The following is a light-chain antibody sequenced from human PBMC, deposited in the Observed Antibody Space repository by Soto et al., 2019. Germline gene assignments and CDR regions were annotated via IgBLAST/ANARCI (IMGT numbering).Light chain of an antibody. Sequence: DIQLTQSPSSLSASVADRVTITCRANQDISYYLAWYQQKQGKVPKLLIYGASTLQSGVPSRFSGSGSGTDFTLTISSLQPEDIATYYCQKYHSAPRTFGQGTKVDIK. CDR1: QDISYY. J-gene: IGKJ1*01. CDR3: QKYHSAPRT. CDR2: GAS. V-gene: IGKV1-27*01.